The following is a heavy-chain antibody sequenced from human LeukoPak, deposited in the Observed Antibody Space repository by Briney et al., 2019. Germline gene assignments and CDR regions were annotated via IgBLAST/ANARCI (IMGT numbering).Heavy chain of an antibody. CDR3: ARGLSVVPAATSDY. J-gene: IGHJ4*02. CDR2: INHSGST. V-gene: IGHV4-34*01. D-gene: IGHD2-2*01. CDR1: GGSFSGYY. Sequence: SETLSLTCAVYGGSFSGYYWSWIRQPPGKGLEWIGEINHSGSTNYNPSLKSRVNISVDTSKKQLSLKLSSVTAADTAVYYCARGLSVVPAATSDYWGQGTLVTVSS.